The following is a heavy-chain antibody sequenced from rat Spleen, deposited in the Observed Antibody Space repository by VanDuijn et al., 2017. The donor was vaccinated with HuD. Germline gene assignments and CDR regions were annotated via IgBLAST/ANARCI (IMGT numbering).Heavy chain of an antibody. V-gene: IGHV5-19*01. Sequence: EVQLVESGGGLVQPGRSLKLSCAASGFTFSNFGMHWIRQAPTKGLEWVASISYDGSSTYYRDSVKGRFTISRDNAKSTLYLQMDSRRSEATANYYCARRLPGYNYFDYWGQGVMVTVSS. D-gene: IGHD1-4*01. CDR3: ARRLPGYNYFDY. J-gene: IGHJ2*01. CDR2: ISYDGSST. CDR1: GFTFSNFG.